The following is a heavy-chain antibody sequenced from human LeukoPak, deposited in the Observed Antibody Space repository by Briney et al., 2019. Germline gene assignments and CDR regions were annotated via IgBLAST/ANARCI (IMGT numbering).Heavy chain of an antibody. D-gene: IGHD3-9*01. Sequence: GRSLRLSCAASGFTFSSYGMHWVRQAPGKGLEWVAVISYDGSNKYYADSVKGRFTISRDNSKNTLYLQMNSVRAEDTAVYYCAKDEKRYYDILTGYPHPDYWGQGTLVTVSS. CDR1: GFTFSSYG. CDR2: ISYDGSNK. CDR3: AKDEKRYYDILTGYPHPDY. J-gene: IGHJ4*02. V-gene: IGHV3-30*18.